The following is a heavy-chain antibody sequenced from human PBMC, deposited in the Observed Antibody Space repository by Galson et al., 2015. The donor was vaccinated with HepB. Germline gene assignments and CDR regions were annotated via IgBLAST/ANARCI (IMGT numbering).Heavy chain of an antibody. CDR2: ISAGGDST. D-gene: IGHD3-10*01. CDR1: GFSFYSYA. J-gene: IGHJ6*02. Sequence: SLRLSCAASGFSFYSYAMTRVRQSPGKGLEWVSAISAGGDSTYYADSVKGRLTISRDNSKNTLYLQMDSLRAEDTAVYYCAKPGGTGRPYYYYGMDVWGQGTTVTVSS. CDR3: AKPGGTGRPYYYYGMDV. V-gene: IGHV3-23*01.